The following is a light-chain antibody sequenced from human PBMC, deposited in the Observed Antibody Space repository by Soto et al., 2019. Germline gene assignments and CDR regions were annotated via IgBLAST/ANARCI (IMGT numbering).Light chain of an antibody. CDR1: TSDIGGYNY. CDR2: EVS. Sequence: QSALTQPPSASGSPGQSVTISCSGTTSDIGGYNYVSWYQQHPGKAPKVVIYEVSKRPSGVPDRFSGSKSGNTASLTLSGLQAEDEADYYCSSYTSSNTFMIFGGGTKLTVL. V-gene: IGLV2-8*01. CDR3: SSYTSSNTFMI. J-gene: IGLJ2*01.